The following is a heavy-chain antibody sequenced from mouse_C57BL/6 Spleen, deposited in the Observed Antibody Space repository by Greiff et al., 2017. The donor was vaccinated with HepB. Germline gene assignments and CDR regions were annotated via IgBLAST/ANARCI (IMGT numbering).Heavy chain of an antibody. CDR2: IDPSDSYT. Sequence: VQLQQSGAELVMPGASVKLSCKASGYTFTSYWMHWVKQRPGQGLEWIGEIDPSDSYTNYNQKFKGKSTLTVDKSSSTAYMQLSSLTSEDSAVYYCARLGGGSFDYWGQGTTLTVSS. CDR3: ARLGGGSFDY. J-gene: IGHJ2*01. V-gene: IGHV1-69*01. D-gene: IGHD3-1*01. CDR1: GYTFTSYW.